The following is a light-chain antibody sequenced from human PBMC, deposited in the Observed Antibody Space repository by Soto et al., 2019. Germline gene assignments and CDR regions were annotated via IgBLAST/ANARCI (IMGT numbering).Light chain of an antibody. CDR3: QQYDGSPQHT. Sequence: EIVLTQSPGTLSLSPGERATLSCRASQNLSNSYLAWYQQKPGQSPRLLIYGASSRATGIPDRFSGSGSGTTVTLTISRLEPDEFSAEYCQQYDGSPQHTFGQGTKLEIK. CDR1: QNLSNSY. J-gene: IGKJ2*01. CDR2: GAS. V-gene: IGKV3-20*01.